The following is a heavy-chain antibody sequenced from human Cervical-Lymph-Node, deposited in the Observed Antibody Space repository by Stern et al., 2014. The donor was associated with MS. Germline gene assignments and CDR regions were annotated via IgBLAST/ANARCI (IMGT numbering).Heavy chain of an antibody. CDR3: ARDSFDESSAYHYGMDV. Sequence: QVQLQESGPGLVKPSETLSLTCSVSGDSVSAYYWSWVRQPAGKGLEWIGHIYTSGAVNRNPSLRSRVSMSVDPSKNSISWSRTAVTAADTAVYYCARDSFDESSAYHYGMDVWGQGTTVTVSS. J-gene: IGHJ6*02. CDR2: IYTSGAV. V-gene: IGHV4-4*07. CDR1: GDSVSAYY. D-gene: IGHD3-10*01.